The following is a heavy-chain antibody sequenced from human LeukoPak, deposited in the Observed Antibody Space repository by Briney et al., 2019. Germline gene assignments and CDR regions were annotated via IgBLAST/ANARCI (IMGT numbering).Heavy chain of an antibody. D-gene: IGHD2-15*01. V-gene: IGHV3-23*01. CDR3: AKALVVSRNGDYFDY. J-gene: IGHJ4*02. Sequence: GGSLRLSCAASGFTFGNYAMSWVRLAPGKGLEWVALISASGISTRYADSAKGRFTISRDKSKNTLYLQMNSLRAEDTAVYYCAKALVVSRNGDYFDYWGQGTLVTVSS. CDR2: ISASGIST. CDR1: GFTFGNYA.